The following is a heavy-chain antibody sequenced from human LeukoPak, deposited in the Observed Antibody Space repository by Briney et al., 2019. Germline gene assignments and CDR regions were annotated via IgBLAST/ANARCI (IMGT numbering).Heavy chain of an antibody. J-gene: IGHJ4*02. CDR3: ARHLGGSSTSCYDY. Sequence: PSETLSLTCTVSGGSISSYYWSWIRQPPGKGLDWIGYIYYSGSTNYNPSLKCRVTISVDTSKNQFSLKLSSVTAADTAVYYCARHLGGSSTSCYDYRGQGTLVTVSS. CDR2: IYYSGST. D-gene: IGHD2-2*01. V-gene: IGHV4-59*01. CDR1: GGSISSYY.